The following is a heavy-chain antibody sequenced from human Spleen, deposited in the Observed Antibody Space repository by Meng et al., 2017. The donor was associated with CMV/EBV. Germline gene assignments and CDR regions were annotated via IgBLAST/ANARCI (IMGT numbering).Heavy chain of an antibody. CDR3: VHSVIVTTIQWVSYFYDY. CDR1: SLNTSGVG. V-gene: IGHV2-5*01. J-gene: IGHJ4*02. D-gene: IGHD5-12*01. CDR2: HYWNDDR. Sequence: SLNTSGVGGGLIRQPPGKAVELLALHYWNDDRRYSPSLNSRISISKDTSKNQVVLTMTNMDPLDTDTYYCVHSVIVTTIQWVSYFYDYWGQGTLVTVSS.